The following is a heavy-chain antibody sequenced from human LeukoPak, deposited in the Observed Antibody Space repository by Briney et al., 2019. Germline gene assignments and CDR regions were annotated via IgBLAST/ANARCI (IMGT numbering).Heavy chain of an antibody. CDR3: ATSPATSRNY. CDR2: INHSGST. J-gene: IGHJ4*02. CDR1: GGSFSGYY. Sequence: SETLSLICAVYGGSFSGYYWNWIRRPPGKGLEWIGEINHSGSTTYNPSLKSRVTISVDTSKNQFSLKLSSVTAVDTAVYYCATSPATSRNYWGQGTLVTVSS. D-gene: IGHD2-15*01. V-gene: IGHV4-34*01.